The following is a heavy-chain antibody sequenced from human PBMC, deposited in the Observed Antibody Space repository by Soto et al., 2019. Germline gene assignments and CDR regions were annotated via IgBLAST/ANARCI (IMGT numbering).Heavy chain of an antibody. CDR1: GVSFSTYW. Sequence: EVQVVESGGGLVQPGGSLRLSCVASGVSFSTYWMSWVRQVPGTGLEWVANIKADGSETHYVDSVRGRFTISRDNAKTSLYLQVNSLRAEDTAVYYCAKGGHIDFCGQGTLVTVSS. V-gene: IGHV3-7*03. CDR2: IKADGSET. D-gene: IGHD3-16*01. CDR3: AKGGHIDF. J-gene: IGHJ4*02.